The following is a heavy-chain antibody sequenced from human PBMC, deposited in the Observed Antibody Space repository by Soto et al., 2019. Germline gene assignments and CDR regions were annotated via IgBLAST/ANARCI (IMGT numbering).Heavy chain of an antibody. J-gene: IGHJ6*02. CDR1: GFPFSTSA. CDR3: AKYSGSYPVYHGLSL. V-gene: IGHV3-23*01. CDR2: ISASSDAA. Sequence: EVQLLESGGGLVQPGGSLRLSCAASGFPFSTSAMNWVRQAPGKGLEWVSIISASSDAAYYAETMKGRFASSRDNSKNTLYLQMNSLRAEDTAVYYCAKYSGSYPVYHGLSLWGQGTTVTVS. D-gene: IGHD1-26*01.